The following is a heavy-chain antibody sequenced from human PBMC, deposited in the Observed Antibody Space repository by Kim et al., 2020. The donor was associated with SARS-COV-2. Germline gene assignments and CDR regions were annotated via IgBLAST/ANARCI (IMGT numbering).Heavy chain of an antibody. CDR3: AREAVTQIPYYFDY. Sequence: AKKFQGRVTVTRDTSTSTVYMELSSLRSEDTAVYYCAREAVTQIPYYFDYWGQGTLVTVSS. D-gene: IGHD4-17*01. V-gene: IGHV1-46*01. J-gene: IGHJ4*01.